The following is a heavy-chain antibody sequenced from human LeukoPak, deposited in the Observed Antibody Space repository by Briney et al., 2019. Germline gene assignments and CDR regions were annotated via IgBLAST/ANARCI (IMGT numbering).Heavy chain of an antibody. V-gene: IGHV4-4*07. CDR3: ARGSFDSSGYYVFDY. CDR2: IYNSGNT. D-gene: IGHD3-22*01. Sequence: SETLSLTCTVSGDSITRNYWSWIRQPAGKGLEWIGRIYNSGNTNYSPSLQSRVTMSTDTSKNQFSLKLSSVTAADTAVYYCARGSFDSSGYYVFDYWGQGTLVTVSS. CDR1: GDSITRNY. J-gene: IGHJ4*02.